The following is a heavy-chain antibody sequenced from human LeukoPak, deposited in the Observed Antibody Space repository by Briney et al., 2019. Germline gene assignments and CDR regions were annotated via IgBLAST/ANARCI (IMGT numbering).Heavy chain of an antibody. CDR2: ISGSGGST. CDR3: AKALIRGSLGDY. J-gene: IGHJ4*02. CDR1: GFTFSSYA. D-gene: IGHD7-27*01. V-gene: IGHV3-23*01. Sequence: GGSLRLSCAASGFTFSSYATSWVGQAPGKGLEWVSAISGSGGSTYYADSVKGRFTISRDNSKNTLYLQMNSLRAEGTAVYYCAKALIRGSLGDYWGQGILVTVSP.